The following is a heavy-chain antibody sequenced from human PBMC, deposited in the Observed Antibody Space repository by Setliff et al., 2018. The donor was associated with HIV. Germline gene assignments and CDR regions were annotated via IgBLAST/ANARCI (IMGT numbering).Heavy chain of an antibody. Sequence: SETLSLTCSVSGVSINRTDHYWGWIRQSPGKRLEWIGSVSQRGRTYYNPSLKSRITISVDRSKNLFSLQLISVTAADQGVYYCARVPVAGANWFEPWGRGTLVTVSS. D-gene: IGHD2-21*01. V-gene: IGHV4-39*01. CDR1: GVSINRTDHY. CDR2: VSQRGRT. CDR3: ARVPVAGANWFEP. J-gene: IGHJ5*02.